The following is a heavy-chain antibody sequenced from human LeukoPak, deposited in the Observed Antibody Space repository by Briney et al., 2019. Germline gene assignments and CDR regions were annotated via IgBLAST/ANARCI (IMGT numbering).Heavy chain of an antibody. J-gene: IGHJ5*02. CDR2: IIPIFSTE. CDR3: AIKHCSGGRCYYSSLNNWFDP. D-gene: IGHD2-15*01. CDR1: GATFSSYA. Sequence: SVKVCCKASGATFSSYAISWVRQAPGQGLEWRGGIIPIFSTENYAQKFQGRVTITTDESTSTAYMELSRLRSEDTAVYYCAIKHCSGGRCYYSSLNNWFDPWGQGTLVTVSS. V-gene: IGHV1-69*05.